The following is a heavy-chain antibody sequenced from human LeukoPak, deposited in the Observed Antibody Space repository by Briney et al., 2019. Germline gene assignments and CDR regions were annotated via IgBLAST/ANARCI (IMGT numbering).Heavy chain of an antibody. D-gene: IGHD4-11*01. CDR1: GGFFSAYY. CDR2: INHSGST. CDR3: ARTTVTTDDALDI. V-gene: IGHV4-34*01. J-gene: IGHJ3*02. Sequence: SETLSLTXAVYGGFFSAYYWSWIRQPPGKGLEWIGEINHSGSTNYDPSLKSRVTISVGTSKNQFSLKLSSVTAADTAVYYCARTTVTTDDALDIWGQGTMVTVSS.